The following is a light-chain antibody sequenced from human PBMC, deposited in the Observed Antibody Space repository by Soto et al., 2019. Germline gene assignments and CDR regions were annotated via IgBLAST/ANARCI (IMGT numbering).Light chain of an antibody. J-gene: IGLJ7*01. CDR3: QSYDSSLSGSGV. V-gene: IGLV1-40*01. Sequence: QSVLKQPPSVSGAPGQRVTISCTGSSSNIGAGYDVHWYQQLPGTAPNLLIYGNSNRPSGVPDRFSGSKSGTSASLAITGLQAEDEADYYCQSYDSSLSGSGVFGGGTQLTVL. CDR2: GNS. CDR1: SSNIGAGYD.